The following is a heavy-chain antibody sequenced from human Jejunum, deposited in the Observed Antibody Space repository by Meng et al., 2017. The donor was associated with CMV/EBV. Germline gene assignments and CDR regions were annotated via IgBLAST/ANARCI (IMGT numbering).Heavy chain of an antibody. CDR3: ARDGRHSSSFYYWFDP. CDR2: IDSFSSTM. CDR1: FSFGVYS. J-gene: IGHJ5*02. Sequence: FSFGVYSMNWVRQAPGKGLEWLSYIDSFSSTMYYTDSIKGRFTISRDNAQNSLYLHMNSLRVEDTAVYYCARDGRHSSSFYYWFDPWGQGTLVTVSS. D-gene: IGHD6-13*01. V-gene: IGHV3-48*04.